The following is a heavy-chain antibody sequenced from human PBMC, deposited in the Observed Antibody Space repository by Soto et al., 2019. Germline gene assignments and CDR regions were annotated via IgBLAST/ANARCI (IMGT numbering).Heavy chain of an antibody. V-gene: IGHV4-38-2*02. J-gene: IGHJ4*02. CDR1: GYSISSGYY. D-gene: IGHD3-22*01. CDR2: IYHSGST. CDR3: ARDYYDSSGYYDIFDY. Sequence: SETLSLTCAVSGYSISSGYYWGWIRRPPGKGLERIGSIYHSGSTYYNQSLKSRVTIAVDTSKNQFSLKLSSVTAADTAVYYCARDYYDSSGYYDIFDYWGQGNLVNVSS.